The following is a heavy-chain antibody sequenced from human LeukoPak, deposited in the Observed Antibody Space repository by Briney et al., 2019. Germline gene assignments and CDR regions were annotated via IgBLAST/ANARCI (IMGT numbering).Heavy chain of an antibody. J-gene: IGHJ5*02. CDR2: ISSSGSTI. D-gene: IGHD3-10*01. CDR3: EGESSSGSYYNTRQYNWFDP. CDR1: GFTFSSYE. Sequence: PGGSLRLSCAASGFTFSSYEMNWVRQAPGKGLEWVSYISSSGSTIYYADSVKGRFTISRDNAKNSLYLQMNSLRAEDTAVYYCEGESSSGSYYNTRQYNWFDPWGQGTLVTVSS. V-gene: IGHV3-48*03.